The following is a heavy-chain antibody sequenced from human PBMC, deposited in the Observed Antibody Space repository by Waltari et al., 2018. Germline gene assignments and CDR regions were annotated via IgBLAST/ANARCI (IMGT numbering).Heavy chain of an antibody. CDR2: INHSVST. V-gene: IGHV4-34*01. CDR3: ARVQDYVRDY. Sequence: QVQLQQWGAGLLKPSETLSLTCAVYGGSFSDYYWSWIRQPPGKGLEWIGEINHSVSTNYNPSLKSRITISIDTSKNQFSLKLNSVTAADTAVYYCARVQDYVRDYWGQGTLVTVSS. D-gene: IGHD3-16*01. J-gene: IGHJ4*02. CDR1: GGSFSDYY.